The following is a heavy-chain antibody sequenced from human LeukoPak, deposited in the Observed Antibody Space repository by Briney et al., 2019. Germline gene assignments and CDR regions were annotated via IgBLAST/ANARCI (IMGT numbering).Heavy chain of an antibody. V-gene: IGHV4-59*12. CDR1: GGSISSYF. J-gene: IGHJ5*02. D-gene: IGHD1-26*01. CDR2: IYYSGNT. Sequence: NSSETLSLTCTVSGGSISSYFWIWIRQPPGKGLEWIGYIYYSGNTNSNPSLKSRVTISLDTSKNQFSLKLSSVTAVDTAVYYCARTARQWERGWFDPWGQGTLVTVSS. CDR3: ARTARQWERGWFDP.